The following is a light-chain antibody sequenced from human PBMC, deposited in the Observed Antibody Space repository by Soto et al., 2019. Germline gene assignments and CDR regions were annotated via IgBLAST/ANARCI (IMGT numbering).Light chain of an antibody. Sequence: VITQAPATLSVSPGERVTLSCRASHTINNNVAWYQLKDGQVPRLLIYGASTRAADVPARFSGGGSGTEFTLTISSLQSEDFAVYYCQQYNNWPPVKFGQGTKVDIK. CDR3: QQYNNWPPVK. CDR2: GAS. J-gene: IGKJ1*01. V-gene: IGKV3-15*01. CDR1: HTINNN.